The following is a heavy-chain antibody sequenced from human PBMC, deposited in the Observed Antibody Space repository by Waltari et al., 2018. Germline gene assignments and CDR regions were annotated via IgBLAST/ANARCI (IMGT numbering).Heavy chain of an antibody. V-gene: IGHV4-59*01. CDR2: IYYSGST. CDR3: ARYCSSTSCPPWGNYFDY. J-gene: IGHJ4*02. Sequence: QVQLQESGPGLVKPSETLSLTCTVSGGSISSYYWRWIRQPPGKGMEWIGYIYYSGSTNYNPSLKSRVTISVDTSKNQFSLKLSSVTAADTAVYYCARYCSSTSCPPWGNYFDYWGQGTLVTVSS. D-gene: IGHD2-2*01. CDR1: GGSISSYY.